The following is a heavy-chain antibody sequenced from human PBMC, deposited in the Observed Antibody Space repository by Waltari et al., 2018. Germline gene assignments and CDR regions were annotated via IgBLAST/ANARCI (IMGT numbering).Heavy chain of an antibody. CDR1: GFTFSSYA. D-gene: IGHD3-22*01. J-gene: IGHJ3*02. CDR2: IKQDGSTK. V-gene: IGHV3-7*02. Sequence: EVQLLESGGGLVQPGGSLRLSCAASGFTFSSYAMSWVRQAPGKGLEWVANIKQDGSTKSYEASVRGRFTISRDNSKNTLYLQMNSLRAEDTAVYYCAHAGRDYYDSSGYLHDAFDIWGQGTMVTVSS. CDR3: AHAGRDYYDSSGYLHDAFDI.